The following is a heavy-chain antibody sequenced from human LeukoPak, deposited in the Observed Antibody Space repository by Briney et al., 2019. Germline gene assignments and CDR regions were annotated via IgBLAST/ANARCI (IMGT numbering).Heavy chain of an antibody. V-gene: IGHV3-33*01. CDR2: IWYDGSNK. Sequence: GRSLRLSCAASGFTFSSYGMHWVRQAPGKGLEWVAVIWYDGSNKYYADSVKGRFTISRDNSKNTLYLQMNSLRAEDTAVYYCARERGQEQWLPRRHAGWFDPWGQGTLVTVSS. D-gene: IGHD6-19*01. CDR1: GFTFSSYG. CDR3: ARERGQEQWLPRRHAGWFDP. J-gene: IGHJ5*02.